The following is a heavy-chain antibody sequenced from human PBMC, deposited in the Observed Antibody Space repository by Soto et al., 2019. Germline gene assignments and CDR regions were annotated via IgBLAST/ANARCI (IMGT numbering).Heavy chain of an antibody. Sequence: QVQLLESGGGVVQPWRSLRLSCAASGFKFTIYGMHWVRQAPGKGLEWVAVVWYDGSNKYYADSVKGRFTISRDNSKNTLYLQVNSLRAEDTAVYYCAKDRSSSLDGMDVWGHGTTVTVAS. V-gene: IGHV3-33*06. J-gene: IGHJ6*02. D-gene: IGHD6-19*01. CDR2: VWYDGSNK. CDR1: GFKFTIYG. CDR3: AKDRSSSLDGMDV.